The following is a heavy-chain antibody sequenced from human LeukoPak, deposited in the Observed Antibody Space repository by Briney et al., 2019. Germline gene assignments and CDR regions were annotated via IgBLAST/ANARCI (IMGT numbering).Heavy chain of an antibody. CDR1: GGSISSYY. CDR2: IYYSGST. D-gene: IGHD3-10*01. J-gene: IGHJ5*02. Sequence: SETLSLTCTVSGGSISSYYWSWIWQPPGKGLEWIGYIYYSGSTNYNPSLKSRVTISVDTSKNQFSLKLSSVTAGDTAVYYCARATAEWFRDDWNHGLGNWFDPWGQGTLVTVSS. CDR3: ARATAEWFRDDWNHGLGNWFDP. V-gene: IGHV4-59*01.